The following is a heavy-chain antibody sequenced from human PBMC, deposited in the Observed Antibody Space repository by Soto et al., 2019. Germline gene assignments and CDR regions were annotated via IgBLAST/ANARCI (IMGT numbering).Heavy chain of an antibody. Sequence: SETLSLTCAVSGGSISSGGYYWNWIRQHPGKGLEWIAYIYYTGTTYYNPSLKSRVTISIDRSNNQFSLMLSSVTAADTAVYYCARDLRLDSWGPGTLVTVSS. V-gene: IGHV4-31*11. J-gene: IGHJ4*02. D-gene: IGHD2-21*02. CDR3: ARDLRLDS. CDR2: IYYTGTT. CDR1: GGSISSGGYY.